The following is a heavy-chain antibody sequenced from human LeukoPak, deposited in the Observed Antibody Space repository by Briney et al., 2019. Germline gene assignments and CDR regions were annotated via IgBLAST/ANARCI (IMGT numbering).Heavy chain of an antibody. Sequence: SETLSLTCAVYGGSFSGYYWSWIRQPPGKGLEWIGEINHSGSTNYNPSLKSRVTISVDTSKNQFSLKLSSVTAADTAVYYCARDIAVAGTGGTFDYWGQGTLVTVSS. CDR1: GGSFSGYY. CDR2: INHSGST. V-gene: IGHV4-34*01. J-gene: IGHJ4*02. D-gene: IGHD6-19*01. CDR3: ARDIAVAGTGGTFDY.